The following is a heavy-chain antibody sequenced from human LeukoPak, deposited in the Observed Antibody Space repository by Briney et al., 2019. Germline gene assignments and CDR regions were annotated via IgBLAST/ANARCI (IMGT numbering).Heavy chain of an antibody. Sequence: GASVKVSCKASGYTFTSYAMHWVRQAPGQRLEWMGWINAGNGNTKYSQEFQGRVTITRDTSASTAYMELSSLRSEDMAVHYCARASDYYDSSGYLDYWGQGTLVTVSS. CDR1: GYTFTSYA. CDR3: ARASDYYDSSGYLDY. CDR2: INAGNGNT. V-gene: IGHV1-3*03. D-gene: IGHD3-22*01. J-gene: IGHJ4*02.